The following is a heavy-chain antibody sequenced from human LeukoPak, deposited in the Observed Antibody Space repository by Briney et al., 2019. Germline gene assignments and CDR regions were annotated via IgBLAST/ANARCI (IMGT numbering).Heavy chain of an antibody. CDR3: ARGGAYYYDSSGYPRD. CDR1: GGSFSGYY. V-gene: IGHV4-34*01. D-gene: IGHD3-22*01. Sequence: SETLSLTCAVYGGSFSGYYCSWIRQPPGKGLECIGEINHSGSTNYNPSLKSRVTISVDTSKIQFSLKLSSVTAADTAVYYCARGGAYYYDSSGYPRDWGQGTLVTVSS. J-gene: IGHJ4*02. CDR2: INHSGST.